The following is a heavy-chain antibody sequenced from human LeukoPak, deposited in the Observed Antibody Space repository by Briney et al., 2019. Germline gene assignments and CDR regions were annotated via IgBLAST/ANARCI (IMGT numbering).Heavy chain of an antibody. D-gene: IGHD6-13*01. V-gene: IGHV3-7*05. CDR1: GFTFSSYW. CDR3: ARALPSSLYYFDS. Sequence: GGSLRLSCAASGFTFSSYWMSWVRQAPGTGLEWVANMKQDGSEKYYVDSVKGRFTISRDNAKNSLYLQMNSLRAEDTAVYYCARALPSSLYYFDSWGQGTLVTVSS. CDR2: MKQDGSEK. J-gene: IGHJ4*02.